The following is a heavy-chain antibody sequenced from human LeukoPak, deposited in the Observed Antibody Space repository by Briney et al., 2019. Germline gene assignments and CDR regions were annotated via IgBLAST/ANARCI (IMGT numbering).Heavy chain of an antibody. CDR2: IRYDGSNK. V-gene: IGHV3-30*02. CDR1: GFTFSSYG. J-gene: IGHJ4*02. Sequence: GGSLRLSCAASGFTFSSYGMHWVRQAPGKGLEWVAFIRYDGSNKYYADSVKGRFTISRDNSKNTLYLQMNSLRAEDTAVYYCAKDGSGSYYRGHELSWGQGTLVTVSS. D-gene: IGHD3-10*01. CDR3: AKDGSGSYYRGHELS.